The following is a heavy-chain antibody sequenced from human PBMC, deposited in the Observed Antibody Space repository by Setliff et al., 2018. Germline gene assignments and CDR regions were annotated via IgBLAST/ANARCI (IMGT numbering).Heavy chain of an antibody. V-gene: IGHV4-59*01. D-gene: IGHD2-15*01. CDR1: SGSIINYY. CDR2: IKYDGTT. J-gene: IGHJ6*03. Sequence: PSETLSLTCTVSSGSIINYYWSWIRQPPGRPLEWIGYIKYDGTTDYNPSLDSRVTMSVDTSKNQFSLKLKSVTAADTAMYYCARGCAADACYSDYYYYMDVWGKGTTVTVS. CDR3: ARGCAADACYSDYYYYMDV.